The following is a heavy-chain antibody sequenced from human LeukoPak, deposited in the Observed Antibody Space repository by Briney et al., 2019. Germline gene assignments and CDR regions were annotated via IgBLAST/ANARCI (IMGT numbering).Heavy chain of an antibody. CDR1: GGSISRSNW. V-gene: IGHV4-4*02. CDR3: ARTYSGSYLYDY. Sequence: PSGTLSLTCAVSGGSISRSNWWSWIRQPPGKGLEWIGYIYYSGSTNYNPSLKSRVTISVDTSKNQFSLKLSSVTAADTAVYYCARTYSGSYLYDYWGQGTLVTVSS. CDR2: IYYSGST. D-gene: IGHD1-26*01. J-gene: IGHJ4*02.